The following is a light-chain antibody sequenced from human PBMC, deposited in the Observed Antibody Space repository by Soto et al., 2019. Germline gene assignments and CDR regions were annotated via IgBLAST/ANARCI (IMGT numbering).Light chain of an antibody. CDR1: QSVSSY. CDR3: QQRSNWPLG. Sequence: EIVLTQSPGTLSLSPGERATLSCRASQSVSSYLAWYQQKPGQAPRLLIYDASNRATGIPARFSGSGSGTDYTLNISSLEPEEFAVYYCQQRSNWPLGFGPGTKVDI. CDR2: DAS. V-gene: IGKV3-11*01. J-gene: IGKJ3*01.